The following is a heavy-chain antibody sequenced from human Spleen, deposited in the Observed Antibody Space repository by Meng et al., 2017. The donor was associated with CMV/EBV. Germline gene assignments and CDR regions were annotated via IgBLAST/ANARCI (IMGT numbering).Heavy chain of an antibody. CDR2: IKQDGSEK. V-gene: IGHV3-7*01. J-gene: IGHJ4*02. CDR3: ARDLWGTEAGDY. D-gene: IGHD1-1*01. CDR1: GFTFSSYG. Sequence: GGSLRLSCTASGFTFSSYGMHWVRQAPGKGLEWVANIKQDGSEKYYVDSVKGRFTISRDNAKNSLYLQMNSLRAEDTAVYYCARDLWGTEAGDYWGQGTLVTVSS.